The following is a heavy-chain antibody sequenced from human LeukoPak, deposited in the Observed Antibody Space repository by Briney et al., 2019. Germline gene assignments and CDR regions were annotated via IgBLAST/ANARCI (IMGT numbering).Heavy chain of an antibody. Sequence: SETLSLTCTVSGGSINSYYWSWIRQPPGKGLEWIGYIYYSGSTNYNPSLKSRVTISVDTSKNQFSLKLSSVTAADTAVYYCARSYCRGTSCYDAFDIWGQGTMVTVSS. CDR1: GGSINSYY. CDR3: ARSYCRGTSCYDAFDI. D-gene: IGHD2-2*01. J-gene: IGHJ3*02. V-gene: IGHV4-59*01. CDR2: IYYSGST.